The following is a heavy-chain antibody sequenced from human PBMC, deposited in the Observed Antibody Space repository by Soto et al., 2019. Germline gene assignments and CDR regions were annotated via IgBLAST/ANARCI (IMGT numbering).Heavy chain of an antibody. Sequence: PGGSLRLSCTASGFTFGDYAMSWVRQAPGKGLEWVGFIRSKAYGGTTEYAASVKGRFTISRDDSKSIAYLQMNSLKTEDTAVYYCTRDELGWELLGYYGMDVWGQGTTVTVSS. CDR1: GFTFGDYA. V-gene: IGHV3-49*04. CDR2: IRSKAYGGTT. J-gene: IGHJ6*02. D-gene: IGHD1-26*01. CDR3: TRDELGWELLGYYGMDV.